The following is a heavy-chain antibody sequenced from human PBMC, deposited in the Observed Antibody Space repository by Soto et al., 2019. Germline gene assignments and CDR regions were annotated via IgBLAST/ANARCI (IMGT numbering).Heavy chain of an antibody. CDR1: GGSISSSNW. J-gene: IGHJ4*02. CDR3: AGRWGEGRVDY. Sequence: SETLSLTCAVSGGSISSSNWWSWVRQPPGKGLQWIGEIYHSGSTNYIPSLKSRVTISVDKSRNQFSLKLSSVTAADTAVYYCAGRWGEGRVDYWGQGTLVTVSS. CDR2: IYHSGST. V-gene: IGHV4-4*02. D-gene: IGHD3-10*01.